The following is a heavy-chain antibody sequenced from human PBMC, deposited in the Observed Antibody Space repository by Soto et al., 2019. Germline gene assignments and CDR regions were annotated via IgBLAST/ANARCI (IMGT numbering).Heavy chain of an antibody. J-gene: IGHJ6*02. V-gene: IGHV3-30-3*01. CDR2: ISYDGSNK. CDR3: ARVGYQLPYYYYYGMDV. CDR1: GFTFSSYA. D-gene: IGHD2-2*01. Sequence: GGSLRLSCAASGFTFSSYAMHWVRQAPGKGLEWVAVISYDGSNKYYADSVKGRFTISRDNSKNTLYLQMNSLRAEDTAVYYCARVGYQLPYYYYYGMDVWGQGTTVTVYS.